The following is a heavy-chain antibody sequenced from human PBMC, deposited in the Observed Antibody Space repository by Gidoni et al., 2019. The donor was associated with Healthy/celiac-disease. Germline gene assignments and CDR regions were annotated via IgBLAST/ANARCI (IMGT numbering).Heavy chain of an antibody. J-gene: IGHJ5*02. V-gene: IGHV3-66*01. Sequence: EVQLVESGGGLVQPGGSLRLSCAASGFTVSSNYMSWVRQAPGKGLEWVSVIYSGGSTYYADSVKGRFTISRDNSKNTLYLQMNSLRAEDTAVYYCARDRDHPYSSSSGLAWGQGTLVTVSS. CDR3: ARDRDHPYSSSSGLA. CDR1: GFTVSSNY. D-gene: IGHD6-6*01. CDR2: IYSGGST.